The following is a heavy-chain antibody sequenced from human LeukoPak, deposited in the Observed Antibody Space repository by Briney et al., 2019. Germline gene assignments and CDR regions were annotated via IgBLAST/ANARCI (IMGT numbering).Heavy chain of an antibody. CDR1: GGSISSYY. J-gene: IGHJ5*02. V-gene: IGHV4-59*01. CDR3: ARSRPTIHHFAP. D-gene: IGHD1-14*01. CDR2: IHYTGNT. Sequence: PSETLSLTCTVSGGSISSYYWSWIRQPPGKGLEWIGYIHYTGNTNYNPSLKSRVIMSVDTSKNQFSLRLNSVTAADTAVYYCARSRPTIHHFAPWGQGTLVTVSS.